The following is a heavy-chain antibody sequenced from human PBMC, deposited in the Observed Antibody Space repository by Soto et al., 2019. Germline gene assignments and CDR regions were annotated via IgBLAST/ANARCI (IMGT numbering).Heavy chain of an antibody. V-gene: IGHV3-23*01. J-gene: IGHJ5*02. Sequence: EVKLLEAGGGLVQPGGSLRVSCAASGFTFSNYAMSWVRQVPGKGLEWVSSISGSGEDTYYADSVKGRFTISRDNSKNTLLQQMNSLRAEDTATYFCAKERLLVRSSEYLDPWGQGALVTVSA. CDR3: AKERLLVRSSEYLDP. CDR2: ISGSGEDT. D-gene: IGHD6-6*01. CDR1: GFTFSNYA.